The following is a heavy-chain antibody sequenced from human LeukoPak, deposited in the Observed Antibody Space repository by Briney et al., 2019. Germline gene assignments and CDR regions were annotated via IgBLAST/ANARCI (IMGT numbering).Heavy chain of an antibody. Sequence: AASLKVSCKASGYTFTDYYMHWVRQAPGQGLEWMGWINVNRGGTNYAQRFQGRVTMTRDTSITTAYMELSRLKSDDTAVYYCARRCCSSTSCYYFDYWGQGTLVTVSS. V-gene: IGHV1-2*02. CDR3: ARRCCSSTSCYYFDY. CDR2: INVNRGGT. D-gene: IGHD2-2*01. J-gene: IGHJ4*02. CDR1: GYTFTDYY.